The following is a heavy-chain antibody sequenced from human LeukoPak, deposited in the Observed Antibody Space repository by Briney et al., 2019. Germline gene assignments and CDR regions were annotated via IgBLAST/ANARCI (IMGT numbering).Heavy chain of an antibody. Sequence: SETLSLMCTVSGGSISGHYWNWIRQPAGRGLEWIGRIYSSGNTNYNHSFESRVIMSMDASKSEFSLKVTSVTAADTAVYYCARESGAFCPFGYWGQGTLVIVPP. V-gene: IGHV4-4*07. J-gene: IGHJ4*02. D-gene: IGHD1-26*01. CDR1: GGSISGHY. CDR3: ARESGAFCPFGY. CDR2: IYSSGNT.